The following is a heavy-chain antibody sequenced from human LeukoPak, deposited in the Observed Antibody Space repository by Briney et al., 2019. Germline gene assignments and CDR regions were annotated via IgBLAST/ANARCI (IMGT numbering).Heavy chain of an antibody. D-gene: IGHD2-2*01. CDR2: IRYDGSNK. CDR3: ASLPVGYCSSTSCQDDAFDI. V-gene: IGHV3-30*02. Sequence: QPGGSLRLSCAASGFAFSSYGMHWVRQAPGKGLEWVAFIRYDGSNKYYADSVKGRFTISRDNSKNTLYLQMNSLRAEDTAVYYCASLPVGYCSSTSCQDDAFDIWGQGTMVTVSS. J-gene: IGHJ3*02. CDR1: GFAFSSYG.